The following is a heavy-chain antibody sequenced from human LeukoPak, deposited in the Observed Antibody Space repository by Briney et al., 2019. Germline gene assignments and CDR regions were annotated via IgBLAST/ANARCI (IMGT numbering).Heavy chain of an antibody. V-gene: IGHV3-74*01. Sequence: GGSLRLSCAASGFTFSSYWMSWVRQAPGKGLMWVSQINSAGSATSCADPVKGRCTISRDNAKNMLYLEMNSLRVEDTAVYFCTRDHGLDVWGQGTTVTVSS. CDR3: TRDHGLDV. CDR2: INSAGSAT. J-gene: IGHJ6*02. CDR1: GFTFSSYW.